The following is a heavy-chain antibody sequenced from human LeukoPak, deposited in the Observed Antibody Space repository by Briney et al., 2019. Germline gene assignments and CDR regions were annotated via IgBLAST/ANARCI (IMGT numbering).Heavy chain of an antibody. Sequence: SETLSLTCTVSGGSVSRYYWSWIRQPPGKGLEWIGYIYYSGSTNYNPSLKSRVTISVDTSQNQFSLNLSSVTAADTAVYYCTKGTVANIFDYWGQGTLVTVSS. V-gene: IGHV4-59*02. D-gene: IGHD4-11*01. J-gene: IGHJ4*02. CDR1: GGSVSRYY. CDR3: TKGTVANIFDY. CDR2: IYYSGST.